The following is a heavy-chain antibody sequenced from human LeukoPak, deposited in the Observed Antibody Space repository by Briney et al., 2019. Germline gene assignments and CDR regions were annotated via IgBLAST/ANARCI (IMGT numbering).Heavy chain of an antibody. CDR2: IIPIFGTA. Sequence: PVKVSCKASGGTFVSYAISWVRQAPGQGLEWMGRIIPIFGTANYAQKFQGRVTITTDESTSTAYMELSSLRSEDTAVYYCARAPRYYDSSGYYRDYFDYWGQGTLVTVSS. CDR1: GGTFVSYA. D-gene: IGHD3-22*01. J-gene: IGHJ4*02. CDR3: ARAPRYYDSSGYYRDYFDY. V-gene: IGHV1-69*05.